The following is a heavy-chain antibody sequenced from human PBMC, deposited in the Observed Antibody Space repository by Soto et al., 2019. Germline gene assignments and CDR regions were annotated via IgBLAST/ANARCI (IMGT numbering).Heavy chain of an antibody. V-gene: IGHV3-21*01. D-gene: IGHD5-12*01. CDR1: GFPFSSYS. J-gene: IGHJ4*02. CDR3: ARGGSDSFDY. Sequence: GGSLRLSCAASGFPFSSYSMNWVRQAPGKGLEWVSSISSSSSYIYYADSVKGRFTISRDNAKNSLYLQMNSLRAEDTAVYYCARGGSDSFDYWGQGTLVTVSS. CDR2: ISSSSSYI.